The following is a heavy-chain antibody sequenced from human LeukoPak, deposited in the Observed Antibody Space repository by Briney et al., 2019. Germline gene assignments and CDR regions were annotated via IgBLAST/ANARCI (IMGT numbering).Heavy chain of an antibody. CDR3: ARVRGVFMIVVAPTSFYFDY. Sequence: PGGSLRLSCAASGFTFSSYAMHWVRQAPGKGLEWVAVISYDGSNKYYADSVKGRFTISRDNSKNTLYLQMNSLRAEDTAVYYCARVRGVFMIVVAPTSFYFDYWGQGTLVTVSS. CDR2: ISYDGSNK. D-gene: IGHD3-22*01. CDR1: GFTFSSYA. J-gene: IGHJ4*02. V-gene: IGHV3-30-3*01.